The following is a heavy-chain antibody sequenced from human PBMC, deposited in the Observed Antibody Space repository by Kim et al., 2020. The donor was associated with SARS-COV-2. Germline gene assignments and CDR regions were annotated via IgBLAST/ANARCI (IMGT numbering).Heavy chain of an antibody. CDR2: INHSGST. V-gene: IGHV4-34*01. Sequence: SETLSLTCAVYGGSFSGYYWSWIRQPPGKGLEWIGEINHSGSTNYNPSLKSRVTISVDTSKNQFSLKLSSVTAADTAVYYCARGPRGYCSSTSCYVYYYYGMDVWGQGTTVTVSS. J-gene: IGHJ6*02. CDR3: ARGPRGYCSSTSCYVYYYYGMDV. D-gene: IGHD2-2*01. CDR1: GGSFSGYY.